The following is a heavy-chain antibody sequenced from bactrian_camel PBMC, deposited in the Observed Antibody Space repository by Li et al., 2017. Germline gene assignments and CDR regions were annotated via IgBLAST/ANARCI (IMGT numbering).Heavy chain of an antibody. D-gene: IGHD1*01. CDR2: THMDGST. CDR1: EFTFGTWC. CDR3: AANCFAMDGQEWRSTY. V-gene: IGHV3S9*01. J-gene: IGHJ4*01. Sequence: QVQLVESGGDSVQAGGSLRLSCQASEFTFGTWCMAWFRQAPGNECELLSITHMDGSTWYAASVKGRFTISEDNAGHTVSLQMTSLTPDDSAKYYCAANCFAMDGQEWRSTYWGPGTQVTVS.